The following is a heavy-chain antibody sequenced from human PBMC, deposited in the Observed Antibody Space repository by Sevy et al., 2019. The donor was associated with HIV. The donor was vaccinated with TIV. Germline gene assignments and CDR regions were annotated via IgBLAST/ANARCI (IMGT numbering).Heavy chain of an antibody. CDR2: IYPIDSDT. D-gene: IGHD2-21*01. CDR3: ARREVTSVWSLDY. Sequence: GESLKISCKISGYTFTKFWIAWVRQMPGKGLEWMGMIYPIDSDTKYGPSFQGQVTISVDKSISTAYLQWSSLKASDTAVYYCARREVTSVWSLDYWGQGTLVTVSS. CDR1: GYTFTKFW. V-gene: IGHV5-51*01. J-gene: IGHJ4*02.